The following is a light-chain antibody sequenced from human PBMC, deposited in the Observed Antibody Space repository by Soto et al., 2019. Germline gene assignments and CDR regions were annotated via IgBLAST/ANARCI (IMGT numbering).Light chain of an antibody. CDR3: QQYGSSPPYT. J-gene: IGKJ2*01. Sequence: DIVLTQSPGTLSLSPGERATLSCRASQSVSASYLAWYQQKPSQAPTLLIYGASSRATVIQDRFSGSGSGTDFTLTISRLEPDDFALYYCQQYGSSPPYTFGQGTKLEIK. CDR1: QSVSASY. CDR2: GAS. V-gene: IGKV3-20*01.